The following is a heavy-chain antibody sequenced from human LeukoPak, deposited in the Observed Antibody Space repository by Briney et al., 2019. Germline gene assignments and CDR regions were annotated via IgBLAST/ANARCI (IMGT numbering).Heavy chain of an antibody. CDR1: GGSFSGYY. D-gene: IGHD3-22*01. Sequence: PSETLSLACSVYGGSFSGYYWSWIRQPPGKGLEWIGDINHIGGTNYNPSLKSRVTISVDTSKNQFSLKMRSVTAADTAVYYCARLPRSYYDSSGYLDYWGQGTLVTVSS. CDR2: INHIGGT. J-gene: IGHJ4*02. V-gene: IGHV4-34*01. CDR3: ARLPRSYYDSSGYLDY.